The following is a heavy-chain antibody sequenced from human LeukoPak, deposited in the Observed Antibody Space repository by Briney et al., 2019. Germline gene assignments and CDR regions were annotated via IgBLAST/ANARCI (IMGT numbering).Heavy chain of an antibody. J-gene: IGHJ3*02. D-gene: IGHD3-9*01. V-gene: IGHV3-23*01. CDR2: ISGSGGST. CDR3: AKTVLRYSTGDAFDI. Sequence: PGGSLRLSCAASGFTFSSYAMSWVRQAPGKGLEWVSAISGSGGSTYYADSVTGRFTISRDNSKNTLYLQMNSLRAEDTAVYYCAKTVLRYSTGDAFDIWGQGTMVTVSS. CDR1: GFTFSSYA.